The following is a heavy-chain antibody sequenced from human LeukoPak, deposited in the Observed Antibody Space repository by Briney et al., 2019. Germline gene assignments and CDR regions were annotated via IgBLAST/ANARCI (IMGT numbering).Heavy chain of an antibody. V-gene: IGHV3-21*01. J-gene: IGHJ6*03. CDR3: ARDNNANKFGELLSDYYYYYMDV. D-gene: IGHD3-10*01. CDR1: GFTFSSYA. Sequence: PGGSLRLSCAASGFTFSSYAMHWVRQAPGKGLEWVSSISSSSSYIYYADSVKGRFTISRDNAKNSLYLQMNSLRAEDTAVYYCARDNNANKFGELLSDYYYYYMDVWGKGTTVTVSS. CDR2: ISSSSSYI.